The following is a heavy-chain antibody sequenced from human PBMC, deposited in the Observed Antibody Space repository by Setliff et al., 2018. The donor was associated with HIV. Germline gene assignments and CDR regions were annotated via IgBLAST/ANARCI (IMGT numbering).Heavy chain of an antibody. D-gene: IGHD3-22*01. V-gene: IGHV1-69*13. J-gene: IGHJ4*02. CDR2: IIPLFGTA. Sequence: VKVSCKASGGNISNLAITWVRQAPGQGLEWMGGIIPLFGTANYAQKFQGRVTITTDESTSTAYMELSSLRSEDTAVYYCARSYYYDSSGYYYWGQGTLVTVSS. CDR3: ARSYYYDSSGYYY. CDR1: GGNISNLA.